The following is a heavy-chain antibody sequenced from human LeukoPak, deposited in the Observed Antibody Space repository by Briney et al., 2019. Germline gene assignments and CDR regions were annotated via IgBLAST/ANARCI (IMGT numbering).Heavy chain of an antibody. D-gene: IGHD6-19*01. V-gene: IGHV4-34*01. CDR2: INHGGST. J-gene: IGHJ2*01. CDR3: ARGRAGRRPPWYFDL. Sequence: SETLSLTCAVYGGSFGGYYWSWIRQPPGKGLEWIGEINHGGSTNYNPSLKSRVTISVDTSKNQFSLKLSSVTAADTAVYYCARGRAGRRPPWYFDLWGRGTLVTVSS. CDR1: GGSFGGYY.